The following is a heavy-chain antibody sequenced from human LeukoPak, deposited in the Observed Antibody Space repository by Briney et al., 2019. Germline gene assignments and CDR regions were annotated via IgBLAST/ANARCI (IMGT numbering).Heavy chain of an antibody. CDR2: IYYSGST. J-gene: IGHJ4*02. Sequence: SETLSLTCTVSGXSISSYYWSWIRQSPGKGQEWIGYIYYSGSTNYNPSLKSRVTISADTSKNQFSLKMTSVTAADTAVYYCARSFDKSVAGKYYFDYWGQGTLVTVSS. CDR3: ARSFDKSVAGKYYFDY. D-gene: IGHD6-19*01. CDR1: GXSISSYY. V-gene: IGHV4-59*01.